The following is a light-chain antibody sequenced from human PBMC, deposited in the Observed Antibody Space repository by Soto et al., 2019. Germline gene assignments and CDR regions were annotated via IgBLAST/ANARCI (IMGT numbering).Light chain of an antibody. Sequence: EIVLTQSPGTLSLSPGERATLSCRASQSVSSSYLAWYQQKPGQAPRLLIYGASSRATGIPDRFSGSGSGTDFTLTISRLEPEDFAVYYCQQFCNSPYTFGQGPRLEIK. J-gene: IGKJ2*01. CDR2: GAS. V-gene: IGKV3-20*01. CDR1: QSVSSSY. CDR3: QQFCNSPYT.